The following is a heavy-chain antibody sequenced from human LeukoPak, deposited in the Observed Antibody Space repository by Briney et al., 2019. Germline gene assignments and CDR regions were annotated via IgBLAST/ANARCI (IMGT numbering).Heavy chain of an antibody. V-gene: IGHV4-4*02. CDR2: MYHRGST. Sequence: SETLSLTCAVSGGSFSSNNWWSWVRHPPGEGLEWIGEMYHRGSTNYNPSLMGRVTMSVDKSRNQFSLIMRSVTAADTAVYYCARDVGARLPGYWGQGTLVTVSS. J-gene: IGHJ4*02. D-gene: IGHD6-6*01. CDR3: ARDVGARLPGY. CDR1: GGSFSSNNW.